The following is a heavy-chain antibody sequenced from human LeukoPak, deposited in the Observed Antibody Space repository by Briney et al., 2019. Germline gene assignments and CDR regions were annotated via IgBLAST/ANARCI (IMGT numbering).Heavy chain of an antibody. CDR1: GFTFSSYA. V-gene: IGHV3-23*01. D-gene: IGHD3-9*01. J-gene: IGHJ4*02. Sequence: GGSLRLSCAASGFTFSSYAMSWVRQAPGKGLEWVSAISGSGGSTYYADSVKGRFTISRDNSKNTLYLQMNSLRAEDTAVYYCAKDPDYDILTGYYSGWGFDYWSQGTLVTVSS. CDR3: AKDPDYDILTGYYSGWGFDY. CDR2: ISGSGGST.